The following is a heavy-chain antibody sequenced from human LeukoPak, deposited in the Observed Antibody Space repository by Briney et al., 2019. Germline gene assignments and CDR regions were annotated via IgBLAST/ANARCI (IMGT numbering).Heavy chain of an antibody. CDR3: AREVSEGFDF. Sequence: PGGSLRLSCAASGFTFDDYAMHWVRQAPGKGLEWVSSFGTRSTSIYHAGSVEGRFAISRDNAKNSLYLQMNSLRAEDTALYYCAREVSEGFDFWGQGTLVTVSS. CDR2: FGTRSTSI. CDR1: GFTFDDYA. J-gene: IGHJ4*02. D-gene: IGHD3-22*01. V-gene: IGHV3-21*01.